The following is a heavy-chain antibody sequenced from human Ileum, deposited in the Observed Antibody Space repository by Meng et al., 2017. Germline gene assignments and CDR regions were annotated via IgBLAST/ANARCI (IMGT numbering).Heavy chain of an antibody. CDR2: IYHSGVT. CDR1: GGSISGGHYF. D-gene: IGHD3-22*01. CDR3: ARGVVTYYDSSTLTWFDP. V-gene: IGHV4-31*03. J-gene: IGHJ5*02. Sequence: QVRLQEQGPGLVKPSQTLSLTCTVSGGSISGGHYFWSWIRQHPEKGLEWIGYIYHSGVTYYSPSLKSRLTISVDTSKNQFSLKLSSVTAADTAIYYCARGVVTYYDSSTLTWFDPWGQGALVTVSS.